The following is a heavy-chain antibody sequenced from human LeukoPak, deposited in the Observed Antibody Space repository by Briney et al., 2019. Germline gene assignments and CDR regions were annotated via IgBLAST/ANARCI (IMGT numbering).Heavy chain of an antibody. J-gene: IGHJ1*01. CDR2: INRNSGNT. V-gene: IGHV1-8*03. CDR1: GYTFTTYD. D-gene: IGHD1-1*01. Sequence: ASVKVFCKASGYTFTTYDINWVRQATGQGLEWMGWINRNSGNTGYAQKFQGRVTITRNTSISTVYMELSSLRSEDTAVYYCARGPPTAQYFQHWGQGTLVTVSS. CDR3: ARGPPTAQYFQH.